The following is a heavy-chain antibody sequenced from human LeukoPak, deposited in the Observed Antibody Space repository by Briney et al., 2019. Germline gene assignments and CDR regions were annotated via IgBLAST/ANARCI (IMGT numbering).Heavy chain of an antibody. J-gene: IGHJ6*02. CDR2: IYYSGST. Sequence: SYYWGWIRQPPGKGLEWIGSIYYSGSTYYNPSLKSRVTISVDTSKNQFSLKLSSVTAADTAVYYCARHDYGSGSYYFFADYGMDVWGQGTTVTVSS. V-gene: IGHV4-39*01. CDR3: ARHDYGSGSYYFFADYGMDV. D-gene: IGHD3-10*01. CDR1: SYY.